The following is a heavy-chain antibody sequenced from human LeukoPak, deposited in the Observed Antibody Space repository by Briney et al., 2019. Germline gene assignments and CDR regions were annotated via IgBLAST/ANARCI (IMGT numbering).Heavy chain of an antibody. J-gene: IGHJ6*02. V-gene: IGHV5-51*01. CDR2: IYPGDSDT. Sequence: GESLKISCKGSRYSFTSYWIGWVRQMPGKGLEWMGIIYPGDSDTRYSPSFQGQVTISADKSISTAYLQWSSLKASDTAMYYCARPTGLAAAGRGRGYYYGMDVWGQGTTVTVSS. CDR3: ARPTGLAAAGRGRGYYYGMDV. D-gene: IGHD6-13*01. CDR1: RYSFTSYW.